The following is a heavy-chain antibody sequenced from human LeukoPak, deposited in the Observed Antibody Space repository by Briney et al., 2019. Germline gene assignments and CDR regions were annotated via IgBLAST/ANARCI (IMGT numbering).Heavy chain of an antibody. J-gene: IGHJ3*02. CDR3: TREGVYSPDPTSYHRLPFDI. D-gene: IGHD3-16*02. Sequence: ASVKVSCKASGDNFSSYVFTWVRQAPGQGLEWMGRIIPTLDVANFAQKFKGRVSITADKSTNTAHLELSNLRSEDTAVYYCTREGVYSPDPTSYHRLPFDIWGKGTVDIVSS. CDR2: IIPTLDVA. V-gene: IGHV1-69*04. CDR1: GDNFSSYV.